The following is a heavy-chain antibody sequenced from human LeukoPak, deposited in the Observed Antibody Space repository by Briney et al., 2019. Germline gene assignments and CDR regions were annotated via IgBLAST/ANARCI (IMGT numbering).Heavy chain of an antibody. J-gene: IGHJ3*02. CDR1: GFTFSSYA. CDR3: ARASEKQDAFDI. CDR2: ISYDGSNK. Sequence: GGSLRLSCAASGFTFSSYAMHWVRQAPGKGLEWAAVISYDGSNKYYAGSVKGRFTISRENAKNSLYLQMNSLRAGDTAVYYCARASEKQDAFDIWGQGTMVTVSS. V-gene: IGHV3-30*14.